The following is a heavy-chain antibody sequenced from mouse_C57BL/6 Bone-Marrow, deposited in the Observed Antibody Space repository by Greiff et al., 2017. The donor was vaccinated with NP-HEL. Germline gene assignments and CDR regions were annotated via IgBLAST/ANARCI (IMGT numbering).Heavy chain of an antibody. Sequence: EVQLQQSGPVLVKPGASVKMSCKASGYTFTDYYMNWVKQSHGKSLEWIGVINPYNGGTSYNQKFKGKATLTVDKSSSTAYMELNSLTSEDSAVYYCGGYDYDGGYAMDYWGQGTSVTVSS. CDR1: GYTFTDYY. CDR3: GGYDYDGGYAMDY. V-gene: IGHV1-19*01. CDR2: INPYNGGT. D-gene: IGHD2-4*01. J-gene: IGHJ4*01.